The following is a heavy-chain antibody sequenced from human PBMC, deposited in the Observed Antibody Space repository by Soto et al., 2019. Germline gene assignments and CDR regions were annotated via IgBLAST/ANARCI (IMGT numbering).Heavy chain of an antibody. V-gene: IGHV1-2*02. CDR3: ASLEDSRNIEAADY. D-gene: IGHD6-13*01. CDR2: INPNSGGT. CDR1: GYTFTGYY. J-gene: IGHJ4*02. Sequence: ASVKVSCKASGYTFTGYYMHWVRQAPGQGLEWMGWINPNSGGTNYAQKFQGRVTMTRDTSISTAYMELSRLRSDDTAVYYCASLEDSRNIEAADYWGQGTLVTVYS.